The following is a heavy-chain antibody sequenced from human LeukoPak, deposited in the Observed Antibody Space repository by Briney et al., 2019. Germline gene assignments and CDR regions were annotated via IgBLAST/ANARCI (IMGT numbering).Heavy chain of an antibody. CDR3: ARDGFYDSSGYYYNWVFDY. CDR2: IYSSGST. Sequence: SETLSLTCTVSGGSIRSSSYYWGWIGQPPGKGLEWIGSIYSSGSTYYNPSLRSRVTMAVDTSKNQFSLRLSSVTAADTAVYYCARDGFYDSSGYYYNWVFDYWGQGTLVTVSS. D-gene: IGHD3-22*01. J-gene: IGHJ4*02. CDR1: GGSIRSSSYY. V-gene: IGHV4-39*07.